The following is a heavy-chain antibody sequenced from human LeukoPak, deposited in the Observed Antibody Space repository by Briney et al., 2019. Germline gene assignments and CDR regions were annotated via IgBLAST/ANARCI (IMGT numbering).Heavy chain of an antibody. CDR2: IKQDGSEK. J-gene: IGHJ6*02. CDR1: GFTLSSYW. D-gene: IGHD2-15*01. V-gene: IGHV3-7*01. Sequence: GGSLRLSCAASGFTLSSYWMSWVRQAPGKGLEWVANIKQDGSEKYYVDSVKGRFTISRDNAKNSLYLQMNSLRAEDTAVYYCARALSVWSSVAYGMDVWGQGTTVTVSS. CDR3: ARALSVWSSVAYGMDV.